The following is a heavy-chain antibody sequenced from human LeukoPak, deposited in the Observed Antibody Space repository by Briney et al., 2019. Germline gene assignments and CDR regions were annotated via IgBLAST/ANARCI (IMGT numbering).Heavy chain of an antibody. V-gene: IGHV1-69*13. CDR2: IIPIFGTA. CDR1: RGTFTSYA. Sequence: SVKVSCKPSRGTFTSYAISWVRQAPGQGREWMGGIIPIFGTANYAQKFQGRVTITADESTSTAYMELSSLRSEDTAVCYCARELESYKYSSGLDYWGQGTLVTVSS. D-gene: IGHD6-19*01. CDR3: ARELESYKYSSGLDY. J-gene: IGHJ4*02.